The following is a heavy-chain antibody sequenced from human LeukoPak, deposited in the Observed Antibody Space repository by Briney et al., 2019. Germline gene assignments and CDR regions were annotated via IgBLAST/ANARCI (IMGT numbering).Heavy chain of an antibody. CDR3: AKTPGDSSGYYSYYFDY. Sequence: GGSLRLSCAASGFTFSRYAMTWVRQAPGKGLEWVSFIIDSGAHTYSADSVKGRFSISRDNSKNTVYLQMNSLRVEDTAVYYCAKTPGDSSGYYSYYFDYWGQGTLVTVSS. D-gene: IGHD3-22*01. CDR1: GFTFSRYA. J-gene: IGHJ4*02. CDR2: IIDSGAHT. V-gene: IGHV3-23*01.